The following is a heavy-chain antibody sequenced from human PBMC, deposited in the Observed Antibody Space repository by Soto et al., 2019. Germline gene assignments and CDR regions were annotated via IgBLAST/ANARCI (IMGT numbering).Heavy chain of an antibody. CDR2: LSPSGGST. J-gene: IGHJ4*02. Sequence: EVQLLESGGGLVQPGGSLTLSCAASGFTFTTYAMTWVRQAPGKGLEWVSALSPSGGSTSYADSVKGRVTISRDNSKNTLYLQMNTRRPEDTAVYYCARGWYYFDYWGQGTLVTVSS. CDR3: ARGWYYFDY. V-gene: IGHV3-23*01. D-gene: IGHD6-19*01. CDR1: GFTFTTYA.